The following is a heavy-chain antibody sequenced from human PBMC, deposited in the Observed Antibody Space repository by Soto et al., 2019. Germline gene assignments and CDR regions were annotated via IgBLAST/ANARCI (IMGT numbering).Heavy chain of an antibody. J-gene: IGHJ4*02. CDR2: IKSKTDGGTT. V-gene: IGHV3-15*01. CDR1: GFTFSNAS. D-gene: IGHD3-9*01. Sequence: GGSLRLSCAASGFTFSNASMSWVRQAPGKGLEWVGRIKSKTDGGTTDYAAPVKGRFTISRDDSKNTLYLQMNSLKTEDTAVYYCTTDPRHYDILTGYSYYFDYWGQGTLVTVSS. CDR3: TTDPRHYDILTGYSYYFDY.